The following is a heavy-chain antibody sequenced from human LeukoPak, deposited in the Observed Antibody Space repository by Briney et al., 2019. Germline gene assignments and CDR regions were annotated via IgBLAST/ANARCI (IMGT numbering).Heavy chain of an antibody. D-gene: IGHD3-22*01. J-gene: IGHJ5*02. CDR1: GFTFSNYW. CDR3: ARDLGQYYDTSDNWFDP. CDR2: INSDGINT. V-gene: IGHV3-74*01. Sequence: PGGSLRLSCAASGFTFSNYWMHWVRQAPGKGLVWVSRINSDGINTSYADSVKGRFTISRDNAKNTLNLQMNSLRAEDTAVYYCARDLGQYYDTSDNWFDPWGQGTQVTVSS.